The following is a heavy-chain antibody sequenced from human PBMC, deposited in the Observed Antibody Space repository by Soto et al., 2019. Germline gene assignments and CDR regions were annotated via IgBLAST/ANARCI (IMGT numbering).Heavy chain of an antibody. CDR3: ARHWPGTVVTAIPRQPCDY. CDR2: IYYSGST. Sequence: QLQLQESGPGLVKPSETLSLTCTVSGGSISSSSYYWGWIRQPPGKGLEWIGSIYYSGSTYYNPSLKSRVTISVDTSKNQFSLKLSSVTAADTAVYSCARHWPGTVVTAIPRQPCDYWGQGTLVTVSS. J-gene: IGHJ4*02. CDR1: GGSISSSSYY. D-gene: IGHD2-21*02. V-gene: IGHV4-39*01.